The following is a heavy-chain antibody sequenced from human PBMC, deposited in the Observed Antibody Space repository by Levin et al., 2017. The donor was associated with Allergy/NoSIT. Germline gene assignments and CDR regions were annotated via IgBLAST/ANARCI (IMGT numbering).Heavy chain of an antibody. D-gene: IGHD1-1*01. Sequence: SQTLSLTCSVSGGSVSDGLYHWGWIRQPPGKGLEWIASAYYLGNTYYNPSLKSRVTISVDTSKNQFSLKVTSVTAADTAVYYCTRQANGIPSDNWGQGTLVTVSS. CDR3: TRQANGIPSDN. CDR1: GGSVSDGLYH. CDR2: AYYLGNT. V-gene: IGHV4-39*01. J-gene: IGHJ4*02.